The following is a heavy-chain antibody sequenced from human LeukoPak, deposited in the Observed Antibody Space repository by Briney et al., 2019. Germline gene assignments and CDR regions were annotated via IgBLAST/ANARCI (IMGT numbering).Heavy chain of an antibody. Sequence: ASVKVSCKASGYRFTTYGISWVRQAPGQGLEWMGWISGYNGNTNYAENFQGRVTMTTDTSTSTAYMEMRSLTSDDTAVYYCVRDRGGTTWYFFFQYWGQGTLVTVSS. D-gene: IGHD6-13*01. V-gene: IGHV1-18*01. CDR2: ISGYNGNT. J-gene: IGHJ1*01. CDR3: VRDRGGTTWYFFFQY. CDR1: GYRFTTYG.